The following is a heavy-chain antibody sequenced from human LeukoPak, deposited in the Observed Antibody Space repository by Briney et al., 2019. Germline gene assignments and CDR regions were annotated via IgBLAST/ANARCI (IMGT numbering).Heavy chain of an antibody. Sequence: GGSLRLSCAASGFTFISYTMNWVRQAPGKGLEWVSSISSSSSYTYYADSVKGRFTVSRDNAKNSLYLQMNSLRAEDTAVYYCAREEQQLVYFDYWGQGTLVTVSS. CDR2: ISSSSSYT. CDR3: AREEQQLVYFDY. V-gene: IGHV3-21*01. CDR1: GFTFISYT. J-gene: IGHJ4*02. D-gene: IGHD6-13*01.